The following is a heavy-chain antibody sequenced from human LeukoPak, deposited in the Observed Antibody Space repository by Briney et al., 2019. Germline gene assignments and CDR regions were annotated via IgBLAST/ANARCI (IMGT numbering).Heavy chain of an antibody. J-gene: IGHJ6*02. CDR3: ARWGYYYAYYYGMDV. Sequence: GGSLRLSCTASGFIFSDYGIHWVRQAPGKGLDWVAFISNNGSHKYYADSVKGRFTISRDNSKNTLYLQMNSLRAEDTAVYYCARWGYYYAYYYGMDVWGQGTTVTVSS. CDR2: ISNNGSHK. D-gene: IGHD3-22*01. V-gene: IGHV3-30*03. CDR1: GFIFSDYG.